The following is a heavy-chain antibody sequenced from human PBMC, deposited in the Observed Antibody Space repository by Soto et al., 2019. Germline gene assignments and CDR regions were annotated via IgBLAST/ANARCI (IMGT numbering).Heavy chain of an antibody. V-gene: IGHV2-5*02. CDR3: APSPGYRIFGLVIGAHWFDP. CDR2: VYWDDDK. Sequence: SGPTLVNPTHTLTLTCNFSGFSLITIGLAAGWIRQRPGKGLERLALVYWDDDKRYSPSLRERLNITKETSNTKFLLPMTNMDPADQATYYCAPSPGYRIFGLVIGAHWFDPWGQGIMVTVSS. CDR1: GFSLITIGLA. D-gene: IGHD3-3*01. J-gene: IGHJ5*02.